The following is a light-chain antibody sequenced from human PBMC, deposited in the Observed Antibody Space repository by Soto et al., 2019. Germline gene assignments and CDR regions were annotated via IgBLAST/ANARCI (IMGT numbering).Light chain of an antibody. Sequence: EIVLTQTPGTRSLSPGERATLSCRASQSVSSSYLAWYQQKPGQAPRLLIYGASSRATGIPDRFSGSGSGTDFTLTISRLEPEDFAVYYCQHYGSSPRYTFGQGTKLEIK. CDR3: QHYGSSPRYT. V-gene: IGKV3-20*01. CDR2: GAS. CDR1: QSVSSSY. J-gene: IGKJ2*01.